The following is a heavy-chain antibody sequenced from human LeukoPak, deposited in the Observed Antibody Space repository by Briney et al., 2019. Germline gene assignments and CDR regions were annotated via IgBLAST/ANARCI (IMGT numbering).Heavy chain of an antibody. CDR2: INHSGST. D-gene: IGHD2-2*01. J-gene: IGHJ5*02. CDR3: ARARRYQLFLRGDNWFDP. CDR1: GGSFSGYY. Sequence: PSETLSLTCAVYGGSFSGYYWSWIRQPPGKGLEWIGEINHSGSTNYNPSLKSRVTISVDTSKNQFSLKLSSVTAADTAVYYCARARRYQLFLRGDNWFDPWGQGILVTVSS. V-gene: IGHV4-34*01.